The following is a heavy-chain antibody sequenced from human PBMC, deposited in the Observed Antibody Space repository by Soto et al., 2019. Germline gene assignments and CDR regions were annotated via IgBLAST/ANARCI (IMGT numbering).Heavy chain of an antibody. J-gene: IGHJ2*01. V-gene: IGHV1-69*02. D-gene: IGHD1-26*01. CDR2: IIHVLNLS. CDR3: AKKLGPRAFDL. Sequence: QVQLVQSGAEVKKPGSSVKVSCKASGGTFTDYTITWVRQAPGQGLEGMGRIIHVLNLSNYAQKFQGRVTITADKPTTTSYMELSGLTSEDTAVYYCAKKLGPRAFDLWGRGTLVTVSS. CDR1: GGTFTDYT.